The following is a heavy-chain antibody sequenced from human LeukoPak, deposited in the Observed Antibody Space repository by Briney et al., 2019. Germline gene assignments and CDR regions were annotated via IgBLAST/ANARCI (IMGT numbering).Heavy chain of an antibody. Sequence: ASVKVSCKASGYTFTTHGISWVRQAPGQGLEWMGWISPYNGNTNYAQKFHGRVTMTTDTSTNTAYMELSSLRSEDTAVYYCARGYDYYGSGSPSRFDYWGQGTLVTVSS. CDR2: ISPYNGNT. D-gene: IGHD3-10*01. J-gene: IGHJ4*02. CDR1: GYTFTTHG. V-gene: IGHV1-18*01. CDR3: ARGYDYYGSGSPSRFDY.